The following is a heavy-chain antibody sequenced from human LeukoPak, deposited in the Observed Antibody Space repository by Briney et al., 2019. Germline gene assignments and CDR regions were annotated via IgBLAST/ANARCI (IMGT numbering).Heavy chain of an antibody. Sequence: GGSLRLSCAASGFAFTTYWMHWVRQAPGKGLVWVSRINTDETIANYADSVTGRFTISRDNAKNTLHLQMNSLRVEDTAVHYCARGVAGSGSYYNVGFDFWGQGALVTVSS. J-gene: IGHJ4*02. D-gene: IGHD3-10*01. CDR2: INTDETIA. V-gene: IGHV3-74*01. CDR3: ARGVAGSGSYYNVGFDF. CDR1: GFAFTTYW.